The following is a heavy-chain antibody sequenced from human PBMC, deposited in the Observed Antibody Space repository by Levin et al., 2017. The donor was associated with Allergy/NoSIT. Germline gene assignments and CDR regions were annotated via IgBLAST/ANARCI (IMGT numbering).Heavy chain of an antibody. Sequence: SGPTLVKPTQTLTLTCTLSGFSINTNGVCVGWIRQPPGKALEWLARIDWVDDKYYSTFLKTRLTLSMHTSKHQVVLKMTNMYAVDTAKCYCVRILYRRSKRPAVGLQGWGQGTLVTVSS. D-gene: IGHD1-26*01. V-gene: IGHV2-70*11. J-gene: IGHJ1*01. CDR2: IDWVDDK. CDR1: GFSINTNGVC. CDR3: VRILYRRSKRPAVGLQG.